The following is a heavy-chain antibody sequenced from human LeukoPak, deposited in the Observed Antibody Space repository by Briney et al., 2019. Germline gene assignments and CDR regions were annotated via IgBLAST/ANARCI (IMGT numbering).Heavy chain of an antibody. CDR3: ARVGRSYPPTYYDFWSGYYDY. CDR2: INPSGGST. D-gene: IGHD3-3*01. Sequence: GASVKVSCKASGYTFTSYYMHWVRQAPGQGLEWMGIINPSGGSTSYAQKFQGRVTMTRDTSTSTVYMELSSLRSEDTAVYYCARVGRSYPPTYYDFWSGYYDYWGQGTLVTASS. CDR1: GYTFTSYY. V-gene: IGHV1-46*01. J-gene: IGHJ4*02.